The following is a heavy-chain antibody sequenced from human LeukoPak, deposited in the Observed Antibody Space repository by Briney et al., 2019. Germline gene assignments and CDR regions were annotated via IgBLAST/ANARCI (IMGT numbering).Heavy chain of an antibody. CDR3: ARRDYYYDSSGYYQGGAFDI. CDR2: INHSGST. CDR1: GGSFSGYY. Sequence: QPSETLSLTCAVYGGSFSGYYWSWIRQPPGKGLEWIGEINHSGSTNYNPSLKSRVTISVDTSKNQFSLKLSSVTAADTAVYYCARRDYYYDSSGYYQGGAFDIWGQGTMVTVSS. J-gene: IGHJ3*02. D-gene: IGHD3-22*01. V-gene: IGHV4-34*01.